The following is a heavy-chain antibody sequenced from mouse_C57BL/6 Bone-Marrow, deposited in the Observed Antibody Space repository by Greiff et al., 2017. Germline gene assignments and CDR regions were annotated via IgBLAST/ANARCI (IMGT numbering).Heavy chain of an antibody. CDR2: IYPGDGDT. CDR1: GYAFSSYW. D-gene: IGHD1-1*01. V-gene: IGHV1-80*01. J-gene: IGHJ3*01. CDR3: ARSFYYYGSSWFAY. Sequence: VQLQESGAELVKPGASVKISCKASGYAFSSYWMNWVKQRPGKGLEWIGQIYPGDGDTNYNGKFKGKATLTADKSSSTAYMQLSSLTSEDSAVYFCARSFYYYGSSWFAYWGQGTLVTVSA.